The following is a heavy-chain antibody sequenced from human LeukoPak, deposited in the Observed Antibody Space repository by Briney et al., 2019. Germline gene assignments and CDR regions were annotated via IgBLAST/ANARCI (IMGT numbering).Heavy chain of an antibody. D-gene: IGHD6-13*01. Sequence: SETLSLTCTVSGGSISSYYLSWIRPPPGEGLEWIGYIYYSGSTNYNPSPKSRVTISVDTSKNQFSLKLRCVVAADAAVDYCAAAGECAAVDYWGQGTLVTVSS. J-gene: IGHJ4*02. CDR2: IYYSGST. V-gene: IGHV4-59*01. CDR1: GGSISSYY. CDR3: AAAGECAAVDY.